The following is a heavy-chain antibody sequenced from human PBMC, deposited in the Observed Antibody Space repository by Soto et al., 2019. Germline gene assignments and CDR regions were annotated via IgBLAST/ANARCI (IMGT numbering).Heavy chain of an antibody. Sequence: EVQLVESGGGLVQPGGSLRLSCAASGFTFSSYEMNWVRQAPGKGLEWVLYIRSSGSTRYYADSVKGRFTISRDNAKNSLYLQMNSLRAEDTAVYYCARGTYRISGSGSNWFDPWGQGTLVTVSS. J-gene: IGHJ5*02. CDR2: IRSSGSTR. CDR1: GFTFSSYE. CDR3: ARGTYRISGSGSNWFDP. V-gene: IGHV3-48*03. D-gene: IGHD2-15*01.